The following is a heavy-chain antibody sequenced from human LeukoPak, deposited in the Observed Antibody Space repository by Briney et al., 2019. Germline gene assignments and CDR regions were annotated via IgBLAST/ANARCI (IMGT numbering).Heavy chain of an antibody. D-gene: IGHD3-16*01. V-gene: IGHV3-48*04. CDR3: VRDYVWGTSESDY. CDR2: ISSSGSTR. J-gene: IGHJ4*02. CDR1: GFTFSRSS. Sequence: TGGSLRLSCAASGFTFSRSSMNWVRQAPGKGLEWVSYISSSGSTRYYADSVKGRFTISRDNAKNSLFLQMNSLRAEDTAIYYCVRDYVWGTSESDYWGQGILVTVSS.